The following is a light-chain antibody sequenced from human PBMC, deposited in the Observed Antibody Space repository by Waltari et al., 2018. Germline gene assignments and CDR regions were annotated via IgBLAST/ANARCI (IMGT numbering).Light chain of an antibody. Sequence: DIVMTQSPLSLPVTHGEPASISCRSSQSLLHSNGYNYLDWYVQKPGHSPQLLIYLSSIRASGVPDRFSGSGSGTDFTLKISKVEAEDVGIYYCMHTLQTPAFGQGTKVDIK. CDR2: LSS. V-gene: IGKV2-28*01. CDR3: MHTLQTPA. J-gene: IGKJ2*01. CDR1: QSLLHSNGYNY.